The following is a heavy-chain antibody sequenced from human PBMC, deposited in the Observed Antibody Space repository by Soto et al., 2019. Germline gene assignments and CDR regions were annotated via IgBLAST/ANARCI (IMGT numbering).Heavy chain of an antibody. Sequence: QITLKESGPTLVKPTQTLTLTCTFSGFSLSTSGVGVGWIRQPPGKVLEWLALIYWDDDKCYSPSLTSRLTITKDTSKNQVVLTMTNMDPVDTATYYCAHVLVVVANYGMDVWGQGTTVTVSS. CDR3: AHVLVVVANYGMDV. V-gene: IGHV2-5*02. CDR1: GFSLSTSGVG. J-gene: IGHJ6*02. CDR2: IYWDDDK. D-gene: IGHD2-15*01.